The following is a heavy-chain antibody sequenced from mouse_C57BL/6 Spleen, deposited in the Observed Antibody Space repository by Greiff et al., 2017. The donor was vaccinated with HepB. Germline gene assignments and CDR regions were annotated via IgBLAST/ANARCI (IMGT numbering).Heavy chain of an antibody. CDR1: GYAFSSSW. CDR2: IYPGDGDT. Sequence: QVQLQQSGPELVKPGASVKISCKASGYAFSSSWMNWVKQRPGKGLEWIGRIYPGDGDTNYNGKFKGKATLTADKSSSTAYMQLSSLTSEDSAVYCCAKLYYSWFAYWGQGTLVTVSA. CDR3: AKLYYSWFAY. V-gene: IGHV1-82*01. D-gene: IGHD2-1*01. J-gene: IGHJ3*01.